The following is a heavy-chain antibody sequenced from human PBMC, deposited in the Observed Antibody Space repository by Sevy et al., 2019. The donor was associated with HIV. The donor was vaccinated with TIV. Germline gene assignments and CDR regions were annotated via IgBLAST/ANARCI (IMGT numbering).Heavy chain of an antibody. CDR3: AKGSEAGRFVSATYGMDV. D-gene: IGHD3-10*01. CDR2: ISYDGSNK. Sequence: GGSLRLSCAASGFTFSSYGMHWVRQAPGKGLEWVAVISYDGSNKYYADSVKGRFTISRDNSKNTLYLQMNSRRAEDTAVYYCAKGSEAGRFVSATYGMDVWGQGTTVTVSS. CDR1: GFTFSSYG. V-gene: IGHV3-30*18. J-gene: IGHJ6*02.